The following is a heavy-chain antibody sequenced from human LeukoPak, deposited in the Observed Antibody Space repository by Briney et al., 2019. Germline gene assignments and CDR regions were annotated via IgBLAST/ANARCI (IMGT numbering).Heavy chain of an antibody. Sequence: PSETLSLPCTVSGGSISSYYWSWIRQPAGKGLEWIGRIYTSGSTNYNPSLKSRVIMSVDTSKNQFSLKLSSVTAGDTAVYYCAREDHLLRILEWSQYYYMDVWGKGTTVTVSS. CDR1: GGSISSYY. D-gene: IGHD3-3*01. V-gene: IGHV4-4*07. CDR3: AREDHLLRILEWSQYYYMDV. J-gene: IGHJ6*03. CDR2: IYTSGST.